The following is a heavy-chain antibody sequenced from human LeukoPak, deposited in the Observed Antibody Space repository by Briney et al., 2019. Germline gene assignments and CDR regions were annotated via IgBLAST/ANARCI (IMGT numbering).Heavy chain of an antibody. V-gene: IGHV3-23*01. J-gene: IGHJ4*02. CDR2: ISGSGGST. D-gene: IGHD5-24*01. Sequence: PGGSLRLSCAASGFTFTSYAMSWVRQSPGKGLEWVSAISGSGGSTYYADSVKGRFTISGDNSKSTLFLQMNSLRAEDTAVYYCAKDPRVGSRVATPCHWGQGTLVTVSS. CDR3: AKDPRVGSRVATPCH. CDR1: GFTFTSYA.